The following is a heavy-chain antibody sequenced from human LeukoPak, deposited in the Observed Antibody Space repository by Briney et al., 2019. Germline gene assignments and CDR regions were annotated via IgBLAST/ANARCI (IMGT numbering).Heavy chain of an antibody. Sequence: GRSLRLSCAASGFTFSSYAMHWVRQAPGKGLEWVAVISYDGSNKYYADSVKGRFTISRDNSKNTLYLQMNSLRAEDTAVYYCARPDYDSSDDWGQGTLVTVSS. D-gene: IGHD3-22*01. V-gene: IGHV3-30-3*01. CDR1: GFTFSSYA. CDR3: ARPDYDSSDD. J-gene: IGHJ4*02. CDR2: ISYDGSNK.